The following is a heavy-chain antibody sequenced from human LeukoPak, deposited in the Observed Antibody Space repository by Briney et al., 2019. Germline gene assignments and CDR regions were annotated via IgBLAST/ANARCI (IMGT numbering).Heavy chain of an antibody. D-gene: IGHD3-22*01. CDR1: GGSFSGYY. Sequence: SETLSLTCAVYGGSFSGYYWSWLRQPPGKGLEWIGEINHSGSTNYNPSLKSRFTISIDTSKNQFSLKLSSLTAADTAVYYCARGGKFYYDSSGHRKFDYWGQGTLVTVSS. V-gene: IGHV4-34*01. CDR2: INHSGST. CDR3: ARGGKFYYDSSGHRKFDY. J-gene: IGHJ4*02.